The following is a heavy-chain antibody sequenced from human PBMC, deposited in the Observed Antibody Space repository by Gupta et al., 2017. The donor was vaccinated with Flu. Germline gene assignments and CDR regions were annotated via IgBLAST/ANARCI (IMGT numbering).Heavy chain of an antibody. CDR3: AKNAPGGFGELIDY. CDR1: GFTLEDYA. Sequence: EVQLVESGGGLVQPGRSLRLSCAASGFTLEDYAMHWVRQVPGKGLEWVSSISWNSGYIGYADSVKGRFTISRDNAKNSLSLQMNSLSAEDTALYYCAKNAPGGFGELIDYWGQGTLVTVSS. J-gene: IGHJ4*02. CDR2: ISWNSGYI. V-gene: IGHV3-9*01. D-gene: IGHD3-10*01.